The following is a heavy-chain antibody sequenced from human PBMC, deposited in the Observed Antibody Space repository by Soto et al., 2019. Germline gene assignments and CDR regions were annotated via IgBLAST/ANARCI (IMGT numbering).Heavy chain of an antibody. J-gene: IGHJ6*02. CDR3: AAMSREYYYYGMDV. Sequence: EVQLLESGGGLVQPGGSLRLSCAASGFTFSSYAMSWVRQAPGKGLEWVSAISGSGGSTYYADSVKGRFTISRDNSKNTLYLRMNSLRAEDTAVYYCAAMSREYYYYGMDVWGQGTTVTVSS. CDR1: GFTFSSYA. D-gene: IGHD1-26*01. V-gene: IGHV3-23*01. CDR2: ISGSGGST.